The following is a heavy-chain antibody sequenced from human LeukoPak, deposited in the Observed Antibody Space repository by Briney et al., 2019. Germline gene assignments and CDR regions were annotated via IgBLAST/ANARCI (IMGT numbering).Heavy chain of an antibody. Sequence: GVSLRLSCAASGFTVSSNYMSWVRQAPGKGLEWVSVIYSGGSTYYADSVKGRFTISRHNSKNTLYLQMNSLRAEDTAVYYCARVDNYGSGSFDYWGQRTLVTVSS. CDR3: ARVDNYGSGSFDY. J-gene: IGHJ4*02. D-gene: IGHD3-10*01. CDR2: IYSGGST. CDR1: GFTVSSNY. V-gene: IGHV3-53*04.